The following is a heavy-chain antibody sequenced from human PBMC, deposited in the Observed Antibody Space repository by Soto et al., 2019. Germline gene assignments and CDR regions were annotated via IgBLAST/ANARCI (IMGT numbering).Heavy chain of an antibody. D-gene: IGHD6-13*01. J-gene: IGHJ4*02. V-gene: IGHV1-69*13. Sequence: GASVKVSCKASGGTFSSYAISWVRQAPGQGLEWMGGIIPIFGTANYAQKFQGRVTITADESTSTAYMELSSLRSEDTAVYYCARDRGAAGNFDHWGQGTLVTVSS. CDR3: ARDRGAAGNFDH. CDR1: GGTFSSYA. CDR2: IIPIFGTA.